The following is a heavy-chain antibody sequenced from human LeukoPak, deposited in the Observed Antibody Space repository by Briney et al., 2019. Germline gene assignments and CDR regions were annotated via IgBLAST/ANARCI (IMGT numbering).Heavy chain of an antibody. CDR2: IKSKSDGGTT. D-gene: IGHD3-10*01. V-gene: IGHV3-15*01. CDR3: TTGSS. Sequence: PGGSLRLSCAAPTFVFSNAWMSWVRQAPGKGLEWVGRIKSKSDGGTTDYAAPVTGRFTISRDDSKNTLYPQMNSLKSEDTAVYYCTTGSSLGQGTLVTVSS. CDR1: TFVFSNAW. J-gene: IGHJ5*02.